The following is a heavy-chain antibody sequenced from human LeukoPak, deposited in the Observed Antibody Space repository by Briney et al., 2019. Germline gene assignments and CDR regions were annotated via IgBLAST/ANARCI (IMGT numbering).Heavy chain of an antibody. CDR3: ARGYSTADY. V-gene: IGHV4-59*08. Sequence: SETLSLTRTVSGGSISSYYWSWIRQPPGKGLEWIGYIYYSGSTNYNPSLKSRVTISVDTSKNQFSLKLSSVTAADTAVYYCARGYSTADYWGQGTLVTVSS. CDR1: GGSISSYY. J-gene: IGHJ4*02. CDR2: IYYSGST. D-gene: IGHD5-12*01.